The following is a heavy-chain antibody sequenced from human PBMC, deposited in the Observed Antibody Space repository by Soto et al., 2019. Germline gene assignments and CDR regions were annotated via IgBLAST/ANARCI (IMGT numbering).Heavy chain of an antibody. CDR1: GFTFSSYG. D-gene: IGHD1-26*01. J-gene: IGHJ4*02. V-gene: IGHV3-30*18. Sequence: QVQLVESGGGVDQPGRSLRLSCAASGFTFSSYGMHWVRQAPGKGLEWVAVISYDGSNKYYADSVKGRFTISRDNSKNTLYLQMNSLRAEDTAVYYCAKDLLVVGATPAYYWGQGTLVTVSS. CDR3: AKDLLVVGATPAYY. CDR2: ISYDGSNK.